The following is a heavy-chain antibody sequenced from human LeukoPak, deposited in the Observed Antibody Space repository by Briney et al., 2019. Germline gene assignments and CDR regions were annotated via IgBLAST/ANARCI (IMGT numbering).Heavy chain of an antibody. Sequence: ASVKVSCKASGYTFTGYYMYWVRQAPGQGLEWMGGINTNSGGTNYAQKFQGRVTMTRDTSISTAYMELSRLRSDDTAVYYCALLEDVVVVAATTSHWIDPWGQGTLVTVPS. CDR2: INTNSGGT. J-gene: IGHJ5*02. CDR1: GYTFTGYY. CDR3: ALLEDVVVVAATTSHWIDP. V-gene: IGHV1-2*02. D-gene: IGHD2-15*01.